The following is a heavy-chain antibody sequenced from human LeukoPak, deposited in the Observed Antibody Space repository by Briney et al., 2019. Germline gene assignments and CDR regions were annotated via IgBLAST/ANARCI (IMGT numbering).Heavy chain of an antibody. CDR1: GGTFSSYA. J-gene: IGHJ1*01. CDR3: ARGGYCSSTSCYESAEYFQH. V-gene: IGHV1-69*04. Sequence: ASVKVSCKASGGTFSSYAISWVRQAPGQGLEWMGRIIPILGIANYAQKFQGRVTITADKSTSTAYMELSSLRSEDTAVYYCARGGYCSSTSCYESAEYFQHRGQGTLVTVSS. D-gene: IGHD2-2*01. CDR2: IIPILGIA.